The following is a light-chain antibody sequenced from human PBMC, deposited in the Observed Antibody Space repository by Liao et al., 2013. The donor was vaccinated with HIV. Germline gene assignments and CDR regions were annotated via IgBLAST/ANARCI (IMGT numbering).Light chain of an antibody. CDR2: KDI. Sequence: SYELTQPPSVSVSPGQTARITCSGDALPKQYAYWYQQKPGQAPVLVIYKDIERPSGIPERFSGSSSGTTVTLTISGVQAEDEADYYCQSADSSGTYPIYVFGTGTKVTVL. CDR3: QSADSSGTYPIYV. V-gene: IGLV3-25*03. J-gene: IGLJ1*01. CDR1: ALPKQY.